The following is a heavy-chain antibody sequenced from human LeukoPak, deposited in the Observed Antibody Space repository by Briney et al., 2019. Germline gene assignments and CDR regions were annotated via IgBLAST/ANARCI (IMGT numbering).Heavy chain of an antibody. J-gene: IGHJ3*02. V-gene: IGHV4-34*01. CDR3: ARIKVYGSGHQGLLAVFDI. CDR1: GGSLSGHF. CDR2: ISHSGST. D-gene: IGHD3-10*01. Sequence: PSETLSLTCGVYGGSLSGHFWSWIRQPPGKGLEWIGEISHSGSTTYNPSLKSRVTISLDTSKNQFSLKLSSVTAADTAVYYCARIKVYGSGHQGLLAVFDIWGQGTMVTVSS.